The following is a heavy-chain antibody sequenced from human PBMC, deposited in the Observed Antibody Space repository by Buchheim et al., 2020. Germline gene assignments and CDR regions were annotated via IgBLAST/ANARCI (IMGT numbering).Heavy chain of an antibody. D-gene: IGHD3-22*01. Sequence: EVQLVESGGGLVQPGGSLRLSCAASGFTFSSYWMHWVRQAPGKGLVCVARINSDGRTTTYADSVKGRFTISRDTAMNTLYPQMNSLRAEDTAVYYCVTSGSYYYYAMDVWGQGTT. V-gene: IGHV3-74*01. CDR1: GFTFSSYW. CDR2: INSDGRTT. J-gene: IGHJ6*02. CDR3: VTSGSYYYYAMDV.